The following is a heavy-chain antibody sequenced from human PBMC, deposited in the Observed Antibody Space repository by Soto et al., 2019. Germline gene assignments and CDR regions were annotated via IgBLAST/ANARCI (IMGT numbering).Heavy chain of an antibody. D-gene: IGHD6-19*01. J-gene: IGHJ4*02. CDR1: GDTVTKYG. Sequence: QVQLVQSGGEVKKPGASVKVSCKASGDTVTKYGISWVRQAPGQGLEWLGWISFYNGHTNYALKFQDRITFTTDTSTSTASMELRSLTSDATAVYYCASATSIAVAGKETWGQGTLVTVSS. CDR3: ASATSIAVAGKET. V-gene: IGHV1-18*01. CDR2: ISFYNGHT.